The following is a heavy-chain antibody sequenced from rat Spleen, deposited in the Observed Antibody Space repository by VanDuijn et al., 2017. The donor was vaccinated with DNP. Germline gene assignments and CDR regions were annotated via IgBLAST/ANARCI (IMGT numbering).Heavy chain of an antibody. Sequence: EVQLVESGGGLVQPGRSMKLSCAASGFTFSHYGMAWVRQAPKKGLEWVAYINYDGGITYYRDPVKGRFTISRDNAKSTLYLQMDSLRSEDTATYYCTTVFIVMYTTDYYDADWFAYWGQGTLVTVSS. CDR1: GFTFSHYG. V-gene: IGHV5-20*01. D-gene: IGHD1-6*01. CDR2: INYDGGIT. J-gene: IGHJ3*01. CDR3: TTVFIVMYTTDYYDADWFAY.